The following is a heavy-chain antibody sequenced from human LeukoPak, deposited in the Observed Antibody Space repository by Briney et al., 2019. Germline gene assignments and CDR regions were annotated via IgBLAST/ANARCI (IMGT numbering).Heavy chain of an antibody. Sequence: SEPLSLTCAVYGGSFSGHYWSWIRQPPGKGLEWIGEINHSGSTNYNPSLKSRVTISVDTSKNQFSLKLSSVTAADTAVYYCARATGRKYYYDSSGYFDYWGQGTLVTVSS. CDR2: INHSGST. V-gene: IGHV4-34*01. D-gene: IGHD3-22*01. J-gene: IGHJ4*02. CDR3: ARATGRKYYYDSSGYFDY. CDR1: GGSFSGHY.